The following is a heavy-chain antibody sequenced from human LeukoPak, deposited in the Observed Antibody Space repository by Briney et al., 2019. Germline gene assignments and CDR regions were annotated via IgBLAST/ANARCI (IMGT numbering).Heavy chain of an antibody. J-gene: IGHJ4*02. CDR1: GFTFSSYW. CDR2: IKLDGSEK. D-gene: IGHD3-3*01. V-gene: IGHV3-7*03. Sequence: GGSLRLSCTASGFTFSSYWMSWIRQAPGKGLEWVANIKLDGSEKNYVDSVKGRFTISRDNTKNSLYLQMNSPRVEDTAVFYCARDQYDTWSRRGNFDSWGQGTLVIVSS. CDR3: ARDQYDTWSRRGNFDS.